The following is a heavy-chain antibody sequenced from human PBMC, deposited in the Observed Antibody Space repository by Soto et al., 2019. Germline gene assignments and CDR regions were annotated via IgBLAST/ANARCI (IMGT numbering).Heavy chain of an antibody. CDR1: GFTFSSYG. D-gene: IGHD3-22*01. V-gene: IGHV3-30*18. CDR3: AKGRYDSSGFFDY. J-gene: IGHJ4*02. Sequence: LRLSCAASGFTFSSYGMHWVRQAPGKGLEWVAVISYDGSNKYYADSVKGRFTISRDNSKNTLYLQMNSLRAEDTAVYYCAKGRYDSSGFFDYWGQGTLVTVSS. CDR2: ISYDGSNK.